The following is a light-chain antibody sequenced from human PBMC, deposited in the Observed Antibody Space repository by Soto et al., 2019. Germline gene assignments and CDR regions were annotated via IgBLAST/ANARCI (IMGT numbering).Light chain of an antibody. J-gene: IGKJ1*01. CDR2: GPS. V-gene: IGKV3-20*01. CDR3: HQFGNSPQT. CDR1: QSITNSH. Sequence: EIVLTQSPGTLSLSPGETATLSCRASQSITNSHIAWYQQSPGQAPRLLIYGPSSRATGIPERFSGSGSGTDFTLTISRLEPEDFAVYYCHQFGNSPQTFGHGTKVEVK.